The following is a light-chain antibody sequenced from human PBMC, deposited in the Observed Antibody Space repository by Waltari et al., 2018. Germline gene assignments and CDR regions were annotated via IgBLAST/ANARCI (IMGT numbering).Light chain of an antibody. CDR3: QQRNIWPLT. Sequence: EVVLTQSPATLSLSPREGATLSCRASQSVSNSLAWYQQKPGQPPRLLIYDTSNRASGIPARFSASGSGTDFTLSITSLEPEDFAVYYCQQRNIWPLTFGGGTKVEIK. J-gene: IGKJ4*01. CDR1: QSVSNS. CDR2: DTS. V-gene: IGKV3-11*01.